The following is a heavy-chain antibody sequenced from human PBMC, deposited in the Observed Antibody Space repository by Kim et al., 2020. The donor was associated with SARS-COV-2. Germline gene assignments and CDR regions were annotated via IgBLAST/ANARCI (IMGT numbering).Heavy chain of an antibody. V-gene: IGHV4-34*01. Sequence: SETLSLTCAVYGGSFSGYYWSWIRQPPGKGLEWIGEINHSGSTNYNPSLKSRVTISVDTSKNQFSLKLSSVTAADTAVYYCARIGRKIRNYPKYYYYGM. CDR1: GGSFSGYY. D-gene: IGHD3-9*01. CDR2: INHSGST. CDR3: ARIGRKIRNYPKYYYYGM. J-gene: IGHJ6*01.